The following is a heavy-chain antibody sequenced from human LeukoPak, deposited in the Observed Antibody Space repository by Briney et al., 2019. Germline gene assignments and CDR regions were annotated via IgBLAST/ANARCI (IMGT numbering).Heavy chain of an antibody. CDR2: IIPIFGIA. J-gene: IGHJ6*02. CDR1: GGTFSSYA. D-gene: IGHD1-26*01. V-gene: IGHV1-69*04. CDR3: ARVPLDTGEGSLPRAYYYYGMDV. Sequence: GASVKVSCRASGGTFSSYAISWVRQAPGQGLEWMGRIIPIFGIANYAQKFQGRVTITADKSTSTAYMELSSLRSEDTAVYYCARVPLDTGEGSLPRAYYYYGMDVWGQGTTVTVSS.